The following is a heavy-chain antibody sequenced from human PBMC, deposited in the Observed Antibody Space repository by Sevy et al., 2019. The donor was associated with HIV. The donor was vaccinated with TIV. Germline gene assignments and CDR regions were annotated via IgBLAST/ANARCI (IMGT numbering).Heavy chain of an antibody. V-gene: IGHV3-30-3*01. CDR1: GFTFSSYA. D-gene: IGHD3-3*01. CDR2: ISYDGSNK. Sequence: GGSLRLSCAASGFTFSSYAMHWVRQAPGKGLEWVAVISYDGSNKYYADSVKGRFTISRDNSKNTLYLQMNSLRAEVTAVYYCARGYYDFWSGYQPQNYYYYGMDVWGQGTTVTVSS. J-gene: IGHJ6*02. CDR3: ARGYYDFWSGYQPQNYYYYGMDV.